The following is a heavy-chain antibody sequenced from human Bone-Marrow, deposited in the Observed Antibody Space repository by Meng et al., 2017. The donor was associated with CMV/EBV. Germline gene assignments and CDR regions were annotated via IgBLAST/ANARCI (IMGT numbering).Heavy chain of an antibody. D-gene: IGHD2-2*01. V-gene: IGHV1-18*01. CDR3: AGGDRVVPAVPYDFDY. Sequence: ASVKVSCKASGYTFTSYGISWVRQAPGQGLEWMGWISAYNGNTNYAQKLQGRVTMTTNTSTSTAYRELRSLRSKDTAVYYSAGGDRVVPAVPYDFDYWGQGTLVTVSS. CDR1: GYTFTSYG. J-gene: IGHJ4*01. CDR2: ISAYNGNT.